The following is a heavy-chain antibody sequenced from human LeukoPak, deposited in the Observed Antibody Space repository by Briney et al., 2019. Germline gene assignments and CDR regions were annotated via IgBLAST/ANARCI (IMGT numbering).Heavy chain of an antibody. CDR3: AKDLPNDFLYYFDY. CDR1: GFSFSDYN. V-gene: IGHV3-23*01. J-gene: IGHJ4*02. CDR2: ISGSGGST. D-gene: IGHD1-1*01. Sequence: GGSLRLSCVGSGFSFSDYNMSWVRQAPGKGLEWVSAISGSGGSTYYADSVKGRFTISRDNSKNTLYLQMNSLRAEDTAVYYCAKDLPNDFLYYFDYWGQGTLVTVSS.